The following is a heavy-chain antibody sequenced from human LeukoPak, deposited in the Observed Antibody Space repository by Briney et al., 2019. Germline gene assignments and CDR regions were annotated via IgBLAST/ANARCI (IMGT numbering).Heavy chain of an antibody. J-gene: IGHJ4*02. V-gene: IGHV4-30-2*01. D-gene: IGHD2-15*01. Sequence: SQTLSLTCAVSGGSISSGGYSWSWIRQPPGKGLEWIGYIYHSGSTYYNPSLKSRVTISVDRSKNQFSLKLSSVTAADTAVYYCARAPPKYCSGGSCAPWFFDYWGQGTLVTVSS. CDR2: IYHSGST. CDR1: GGSISSGGYS. CDR3: ARAPPKYCSGGSCAPWFFDY.